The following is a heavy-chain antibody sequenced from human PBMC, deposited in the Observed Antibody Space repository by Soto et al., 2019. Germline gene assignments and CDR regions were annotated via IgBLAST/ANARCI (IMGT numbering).Heavy chain of an antibody. V-gene: IGHV4-61*01. CDR1: GGSVSSGSYY. J-gene: IGHJ4*02. Sequence: SETLSLTCTVSGGSVSSGSYYWSWIRQPPGKGLEWIGYIYYSGSTNYNPSLKSRVTISVDTSKNQFSLKLSSVTAADTAVYFCARVGATAEFDYWGLGTLVTVSS. D-gene: IGHD1-26*01. CDR3: ARVGATAEFDY. CDR2: IYYSGST.